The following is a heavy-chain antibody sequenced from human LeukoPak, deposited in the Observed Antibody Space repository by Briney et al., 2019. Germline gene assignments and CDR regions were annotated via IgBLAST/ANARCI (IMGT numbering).Heavy chain of an antibody. V-gene: IGHV3-30*18. CDR3: AKDRIAVAGYFDY. J-gene: IGHJ4*02. D-gene: IGHD6-19*01. Sequence: GGSLRLSCAASGFIFENYGMHWVRQAPGKGLEWVAVISYDGSNKYYADSVKGRFTISRDNSKNTLYLQMNSLRAEDTAVYYCAKDRIAVAGYFDYWGQGTLVTVSS. CDR2: ISYDGSNK. CDR1: GFIFENYG.